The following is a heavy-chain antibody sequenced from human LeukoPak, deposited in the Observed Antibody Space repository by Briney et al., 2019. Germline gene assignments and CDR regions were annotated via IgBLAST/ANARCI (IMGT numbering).Heavy chain of an antibody. CDR2: IYYSGST. Sequence: SETLSLTCPVSGGSISSNYWTWIRQPPGKGLVWIGYIYYSGSTKYNPSLKSRVAMSLDTSKNQFSLKLSSVTAADTAVYYCARGGNTFWDSITICGQGTMVTVSS. CDR3: ARGGNTFWDSITI. J-gene: IGHJ3*02. V-gene: IGHV4-59*01. D-gene: IGHD3-3*02. CDR1: GGSISSNY.